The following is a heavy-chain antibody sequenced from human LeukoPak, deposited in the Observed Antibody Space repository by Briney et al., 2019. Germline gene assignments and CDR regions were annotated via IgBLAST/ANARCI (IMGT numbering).Heavy chain of an antibody. J-gene: IGHJ5*02. CDR3: ARDKTGTTGSAGFDP. Sequence: SETLSLTCTVSGGSISSGSYYWSWIRQPAGKGLEWIGRIYTSGSTNYNPSLKSRVTISVDTSKNQFSLKLSSVTAADTAVYYCARDKTGTTGSAGFDPWGQGTLVTVSS. V-gene: IGHV4-61*02. CDR2: IYTSGST. CDR1: GGSISSGSYY. D-gene: IGHD1-7*01.